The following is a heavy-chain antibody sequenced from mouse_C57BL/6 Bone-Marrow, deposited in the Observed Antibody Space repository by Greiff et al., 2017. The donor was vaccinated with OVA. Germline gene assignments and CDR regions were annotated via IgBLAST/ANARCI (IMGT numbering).Heavy chain of an antibody. J-gene: IGHJ4*01. Sequence: VQLQESDAELVKPGASVKISCKVSGYTFTDHTIHWMKQRPEQGLEWIGYIYPRDGSTKYNEKFKGKATLTADKSSSTAYMQLNSLTSEDSAVYFCARKAGLYYYAMDYWGQGTSVTVSS. CDR2: IYPRDGST. CDR1: GYTFTDHT. D-gene: IGHD2-2*01. V-gene: IGHV1-78*01. CDR3: ARKAGLYYYAMDY.